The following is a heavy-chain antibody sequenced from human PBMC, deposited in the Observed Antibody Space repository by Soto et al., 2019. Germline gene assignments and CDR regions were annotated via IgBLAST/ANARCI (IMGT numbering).Heavy chain of an antibody. D-gene: IGHD5-12*01. CDR3: ARVVGPRDGYNKNGMGV. V-gene: IGHV1-69*13. Sequence: SVKVSCNASGGTFSSYAMSWVRQAPGQGLEWMGGPIPIFGTANYAQKFQGRVTITADESTSTAYMELSSLRSEETAVYYCARVVGPRDGYNKNGMGVSARGTTVTLSS. CDR2: PIPIFGTA. CDR1: GGTFSSYA. J-gene: IGHJ6*02.